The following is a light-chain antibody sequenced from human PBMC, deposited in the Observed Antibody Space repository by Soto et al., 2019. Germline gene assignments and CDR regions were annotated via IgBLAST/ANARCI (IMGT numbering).Light chain of an antibody. CDR3: QQYGSSSGT. Sequence: EPVSTQSPCNMSWSPGGMATLSCRASQSVSSNYLAWYQQKPGQAPRLLSYGASSRATGIPDRCSRSGSGTDFTLTISRLEPGEFAVYYCQQYGSSSGTFGQGTKVDI. V-gene: IGKV3-20*01. CDR2: GAS. J-gene: IGKJ1*01. CDR1: QSVSSNY.